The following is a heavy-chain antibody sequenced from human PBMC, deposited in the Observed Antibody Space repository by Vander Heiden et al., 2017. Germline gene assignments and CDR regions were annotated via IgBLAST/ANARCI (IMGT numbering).Heavy chain of an antibody. CDR2: IWYDGSNK. CDR1: GFTFSSYG. D-gene: IGHD2-2*01. Sequence: QVQLVESRGGVVQPGRSLILSRAPSGFTFSSYGSHWVRQAPGKGLEWVAVIWYDGSNKCYADSVKGRFTISRDNSKNTLYLQMNSLGAEDTAVYYCARGGCSSTSCYWGGMDVWGQGTTVTVSS. V-gene: IGHV3-33*01. J-gene: IGHJ6*02. CDR3: ARGGCSSTSCYWGGMDV.